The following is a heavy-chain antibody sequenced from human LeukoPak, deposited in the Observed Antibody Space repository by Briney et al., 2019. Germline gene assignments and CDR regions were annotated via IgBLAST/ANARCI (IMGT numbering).Heavy chain of an antibody. CDR1: GFTFSSYW. Sequence: GGSLRLSCAASGFTFSSYWMSWVRQAPGKGLEWVANIKQDGSEKYYVDSVKGRFTISRDNAKNSLYLQMNSLRAEDTALYYCAKVVSSGWYAVDYWGQGTLVTVSS. CDR2: IKQDGSEK. J-gene: IGHJ4*02. CDR3: AKVVSSGWYAVDY. D-gene: IGHD6-19*01. V-gene: IGHV3-7*01.